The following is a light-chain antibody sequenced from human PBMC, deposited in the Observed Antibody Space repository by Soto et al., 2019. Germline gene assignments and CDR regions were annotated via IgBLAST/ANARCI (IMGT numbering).Light chain of an antibody. CDR1: QTIRNF. J-gene: IGKJ2*01. V-gene: IGKV1-39*01. CDR2: AAS. CDR3: QQSYSIPYT. Sequence: DIQMTQSPSSLSASVGDRVSITCRANQTIRNFLQWYQQKPGKVPKFLIYAASSLVDGVPSRFSSSRSGAEFTLTISSIQPADVATYYCQQSYSIPYTFGQGTKLDIK.